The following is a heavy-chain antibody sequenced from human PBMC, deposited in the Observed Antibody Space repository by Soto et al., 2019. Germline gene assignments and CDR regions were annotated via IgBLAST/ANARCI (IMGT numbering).Heavy chain of an antibody. Sequence: PGGSLRLSCAASGFTFSNYAMHWVRQAPGKGLEWVAVISYDGSNKYYADSVKGRFTISRDNSKNTLFLQMNSLRAEDAAVYYCARGNSVLYFYYGMDVWGQGTTVTVSS. J-gene: IGHJ6*02. V-gene: IGHV3-30-3*01. CDR1: GFTFSNYA. D-gene: IGHD3-10*01. CDR2: ISYDGSNK. CDR3: ARGNSVLYFYYGMDV.